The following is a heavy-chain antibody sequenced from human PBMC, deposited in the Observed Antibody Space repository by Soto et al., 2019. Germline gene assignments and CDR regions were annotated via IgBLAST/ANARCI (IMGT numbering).Heavy chain of an antibody. CDR2: ISVYDGNT. Sequence: GASVNVSCKASGYTFTSYVISWVRQAPGQGLEWMGWISVYDGNTNYAQKLQGRVSMTTDTSTSTANMELRSLRSDDTAIYYCARSPRRGSGSYYNPLDYWGQGTLVTVSS. CDR1: GYTFTSYV. D-gene: IGHD3-10*01. V-gene: IGHV1-18*01. J-gene: IGHJ4*01. CDR3: ARSPRRGSGSYYNPLDY.